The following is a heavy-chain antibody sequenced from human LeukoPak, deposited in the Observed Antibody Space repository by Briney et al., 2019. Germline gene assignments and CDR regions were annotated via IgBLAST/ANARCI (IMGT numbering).Heavy chain of an antibody. V-gene: IGHV4-4*07. J-gene: IGHJ4*02. D-gene: IGHD5-18*01. CDR3: AREGHTAMAKTPFDY. CDR2: IYTSGST. CDR1: GGSISSYY. Sequence: PSETLSLTCTVSGGSISSYYWSWIRQPAGKGLEWIGRIYTSGSTNYNPSLKSRVTMSLDTSKNQFSLKLSSVTAADTAVYYCAREGHTAMAKTPFDYWGQGTLVTVSS.